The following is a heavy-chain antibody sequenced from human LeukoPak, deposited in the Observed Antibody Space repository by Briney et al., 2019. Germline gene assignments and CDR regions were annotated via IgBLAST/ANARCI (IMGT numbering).Heavy chain of an antibody. V-gene: IGHV3-11*04. CDR1: GFTFSDYY. D-gene: IGHD3-9*01. CDR2: ISSSGNTI. CDR3: ARIVLRYFDWLLETPMSYFDY. Sequence: GGSLRLSCAASGFTFSDYYMSWIRQAPGKGLEWVSYISSSGNTIYYADSVKGRFTISRDNAKNSLYLQMNSLRAEDTAVYYCARIVLRYFDWLLETPMSYFDYWGQGTLVTVSS. J-gene: IGHJ4*02.